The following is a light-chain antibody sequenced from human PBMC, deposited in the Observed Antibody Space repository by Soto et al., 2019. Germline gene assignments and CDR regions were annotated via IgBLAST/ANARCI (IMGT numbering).Light chain of an antibody. CDR3: QQRSNWPQT. CDR1: QSVSSNY. J-gene: IGKJ1*01. CDR2: GAS. V-gene: IGKV3D-20*02. Sequence: EIVLTQSPGPLSLSPGERATLSCRSSQSVSSNYLAWYQQKPGQAPRLLIYGASSRATGIPDRFSGSGSGTDLNLTISRLEPEDFAVYYCQQRSNWPQTLGQGTKVDIK.